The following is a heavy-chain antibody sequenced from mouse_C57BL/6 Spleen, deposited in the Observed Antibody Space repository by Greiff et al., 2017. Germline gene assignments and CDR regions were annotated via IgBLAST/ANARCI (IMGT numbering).Heavy chain of an antibody. CDR3: ARNGGYWFAY. V-gene: IGHV5-17*01. D-gene: IGHD2-2*01. J-gene: IGHJ3*01. Sequence: EVMLVESGGGLVKPGGSLKLSCAASGFTFSDYGMHWVRQAPEKGLEWVADISSGSSTIYYADTVKGRFTISRDNATNTLCLQMTSLRSEDTAMYYCARNGGYWFAYWCQGTLVTVSA. CDR2: ISSGSSTI. CDR1: GFTFSDYG.